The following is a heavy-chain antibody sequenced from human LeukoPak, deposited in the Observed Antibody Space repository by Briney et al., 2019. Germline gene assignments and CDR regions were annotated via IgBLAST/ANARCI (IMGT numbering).Heavy chain of an antibody. CDR1: GGSISSYY. V-gene: IGHV4-59*01. D-gene: IGHD5-24*01. CDR3: ARAGTLQSNPSAFDI. Sequence: SETLSLTCTVSGGSISSYYWSWIRQPPGKGLEWIGYIYYSGSTSYNPSFRSRVTISVDTSKNQFSLKLYSVTAADTAVYYCARAGTLQSNPSAFDIWGQGTMVTVSS. CDR2: IYYSGST. J-gene: IGHJ3*02.